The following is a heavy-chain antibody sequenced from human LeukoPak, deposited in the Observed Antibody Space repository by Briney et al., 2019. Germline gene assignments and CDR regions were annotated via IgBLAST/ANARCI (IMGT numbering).Heavy chain of an antibody. J-gene: IGHJ4*02. D-gene: IGHD3-3*01. CDR1: GTSISSGAYS. CDR2: IYYSANT. Sequence: PSETLSLTCTVSGTSISSGAYSWSWLRQHPGKGLEWIAYIYYSANTYYNPSLKRRVTISVDTSKSQFSLKLSSVTAADTAVYYCARTITIFGALGYFDYWGQGTLVTVSS. CDR3: ARTITIFGALGYFDY. V-gene: IGHV4-31*03.